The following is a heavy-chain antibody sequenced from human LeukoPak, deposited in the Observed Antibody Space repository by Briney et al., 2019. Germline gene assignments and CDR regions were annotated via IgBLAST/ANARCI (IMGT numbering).Heavy chain of an antibody. V-gene: IGHV1-46*01. CDR3: ARGSAVWIQLWLVVFDY. J-gene: IGHJ4*02. Sequence: GASVKVSCKASGYTFTSYYMHWVRQAPGQGLEWMGIINPSGGSTSYAQKFQGRVTMTRDTSTCTVYMELSSLRSEDTAVYYCARGSAVWIQLWLVVFDYWGQGTLVTVSS. D-gene: IGHD5-18*01. CDR2: INPSGGST. CDR1: GYTFTSYY.